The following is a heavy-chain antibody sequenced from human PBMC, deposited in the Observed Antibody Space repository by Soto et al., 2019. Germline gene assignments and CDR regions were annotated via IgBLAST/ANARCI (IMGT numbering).Heavy chain of an antibody. CDR3: ARGLGPRPPAYTGFDP. J-gene: IGHJ5*02. V-gene: IGHV4-34*01. CDR1: GGSFSGYY. Sequence: SETLSLTCAVYGGSFSGYYWSWIRQPPGKGLEWIGEINHSGSTNYNPSLKSRVTISVDTSKNQFSLKLSSVTAADTAVYYCARGLGPRPPAYTGFDPWGKGTLVPVSS. D-gene: IGHD2-21*01. CDR2: INHSGST.